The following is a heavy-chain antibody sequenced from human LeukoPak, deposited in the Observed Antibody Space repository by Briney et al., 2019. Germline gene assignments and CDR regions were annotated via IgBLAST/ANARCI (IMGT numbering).Heavy chain of an antibody. D-gene: IGHD6-13*01. CDR3: AREGWAASDGNFLDH. Sequence: SETLSLTCTVSGVSITSYYWSWIRQPPGKGLEWIGYVSYIGSTKHNPSLKSRVTISLDTSKNQFSLTLTSVTTADTAFYYCAREGWAASDGNFLDHWGQGTPVTVSS. CDR1: GVSITSYY. J-gene: IGHJ4*02. V-gene: IGHV4-59*01. CDR2: VSYIGST.